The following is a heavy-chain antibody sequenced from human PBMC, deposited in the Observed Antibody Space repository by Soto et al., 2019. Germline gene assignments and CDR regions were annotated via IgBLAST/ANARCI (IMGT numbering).Heavy chain of an antibody. CDR3: VRDLLAYGYTYGDV. CDR1: GGTFSNFA. Sequence: QVQLVQSGAEVKKPGSSVKVSCKASGGTFSNFALISWVRRAPGQGLELMGGIITIGETVNYAQKFQGRITLTADESTTAADMGLGSLSSEDTCVYYCVRDLLAYGYTYGDVWAQGTTGTVSS. J-gene: IGHJ6*01. V-gene: IGHV1-69*12. D-gene: IGHD6-25*01. CDR2: IITIGETV.